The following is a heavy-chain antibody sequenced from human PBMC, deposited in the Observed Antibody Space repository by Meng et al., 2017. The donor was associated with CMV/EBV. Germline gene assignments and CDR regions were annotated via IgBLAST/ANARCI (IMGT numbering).Heavy chain of an antibody. Sequence: ASVKVSCKASGYTFTSYGISWVRQAPGQGLEWMGWISAYNGNTNYAQKLQGRVTMTTDTFTSTAYMELRSLRSDDTAVYYCARLLHSSSGYYYYGMDVWGQGTTVTVSS. D-gene: IGHD6-13*01. CDR2: ISAYNGNT. V-gene: IGHV1-18*01. CDR3: ARLLHSSSGYYYYGMDV. J-gene: IGHJ6*02. CDR1: GYTFTSYG.